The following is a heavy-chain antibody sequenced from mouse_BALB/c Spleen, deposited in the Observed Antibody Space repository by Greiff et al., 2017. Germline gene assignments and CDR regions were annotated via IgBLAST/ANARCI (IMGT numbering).Heavy chain of an antibody. Sequence: EVHLVESGPDLVKPSQSLSLTCTVTGYSITSGYGWHWIRQFPGNKLEWMGYIHYSGSTNYNPSLKSRISITRDTSKNQFFLQLNSVTTEDTATYYCARYYGSSYAMDYWGQGTSVTVSS. V-gene: IGHV3-1*02. CDR1: GYSITSGYG. CDR2: IHYSGST. CDR3: ARYYGSSYAMDY. J-gene: IGHJ4*01. D-gene: IGHD1-1*01.